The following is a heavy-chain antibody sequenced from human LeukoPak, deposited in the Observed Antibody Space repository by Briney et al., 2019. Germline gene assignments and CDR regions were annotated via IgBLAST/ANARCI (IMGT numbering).Heavy chain of an antibody. V-gene: IGHV4-4*02. Sequence: SETLSLTCAVSGGSISSDNWWSWVRQPPGKGLEWIGEIYHSGSTNYNPSLKSRVTISVDKSKNQFSLKLSSVTAADTAVYYCARIKRVLRYFDWSVRWFDPWGQGALVTVSS. CDR1: GGSISSDNW. CDR3: ARIKRVLRYFDWSVRWFDP. D-gene: IGHD3-9*01. CDR2: IYHSGST. J-gene: IGHJ5*02.